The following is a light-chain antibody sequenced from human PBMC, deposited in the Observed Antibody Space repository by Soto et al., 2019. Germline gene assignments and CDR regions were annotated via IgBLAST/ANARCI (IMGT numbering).Light chain of an antibody. Sequence: QAAVTQTPSPSGTPGQRVTISCSGSSSNIGTNAVNWYQQLPGTAPKLLIYNNDQRPSGVPDRFSGSKSGTSASLAISGLQSGDEADYYCAAWDDSLNGPVFGGGTKVTVL. V-gene: IGLV1-44*01. CDR3: AAWDDSLNGPV. CDR2: NND. CDR1: SSNIGTNA. J-gene: IGLJ3*02.